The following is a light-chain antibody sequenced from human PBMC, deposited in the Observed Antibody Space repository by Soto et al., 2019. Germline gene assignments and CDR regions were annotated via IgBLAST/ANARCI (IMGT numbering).Light chain of an antibody. CDR2: GAS. Sequence: EIVMTQSPATLSLSPRERATLSCRASQSVSNNLAWYQQKPGQAPRLLIYGASTRATGIPARFSGIGSGTEFTLTISSLPSEDFAVYYCHLSNDWWTFGQGTKVDIK. CDR3: HLSNDWWT. V-gene: IGKV3-15*01. CDR1: QSVSNN. J-gene: IGKJ1*01.